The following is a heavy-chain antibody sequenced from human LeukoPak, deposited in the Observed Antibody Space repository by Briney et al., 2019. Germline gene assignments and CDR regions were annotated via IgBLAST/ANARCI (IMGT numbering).Heavy chain of an antibody. CDR3: ARLHYDTSGLYYYFDY. CDR2: IHYSVTT. CDR1: GDSISSHY. V-gene: IGHV4-59*08. J-gene: IGHJ4*02. D-gene: IGHD3-22*01. Sequence: SETLSLTCTVSGDSISSHYWSWIRQPPGKGLEWIGYIHYSVTTNYNPSLKSRIAISVDTSKNRFSLKLTSVTAADTAVYYCARLHYDTSGLYYYFDYWGQGTLVTVSS.